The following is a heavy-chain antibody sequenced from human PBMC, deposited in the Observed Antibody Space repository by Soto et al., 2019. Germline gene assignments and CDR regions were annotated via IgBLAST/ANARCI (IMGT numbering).Heavy chain of an antibody. D-gene: IGHD5-18*01. Sequence: PVESLKISCKGSGYIFTSYWISCFLQMPVKVLEWMGRIDPSDSYTNYSPSFQGHVTISADKSISTAYLQWSSLKASDTAMYYCARLVGTAMVYYYYGMDVWGQGTTVTVSS. J-gene: IGHJ6*02. V-gene: IGHV5-10-1*01. CDR3: ARLVGTAMVYYYYGMDV. CDR1: GYIFTSYW. CDR2: IDPSDSYT.